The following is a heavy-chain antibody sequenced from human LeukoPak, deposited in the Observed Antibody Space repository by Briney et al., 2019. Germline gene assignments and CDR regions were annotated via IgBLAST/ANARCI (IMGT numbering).Heavy chain of an antibody. CDR2: IRYDGTSQ. CDR3: AKVGFGWYQIDY. CDR1: GYTLSIYG. D-gene: IGHD6-19*01. V-gene: IGHV3-30*02. Sequence: GGSLRLSCATSGYTLSIYGMHWVRQAPGKGLEWVAFIRYDGTSQYYTDSVKGRFTISRDNSMNTMYLQMNSLRVEDTAVYYCAKVGFGWYQIDYWGQGTLVTVSS. J-gene: IGHJ4*02.